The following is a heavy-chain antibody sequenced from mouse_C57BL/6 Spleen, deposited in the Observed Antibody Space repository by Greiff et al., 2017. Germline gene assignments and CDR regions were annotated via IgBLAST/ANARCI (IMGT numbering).Heavy chain of an antibody. Sequence: VQLQQSGPGLVQPSQSLSITCTVSGFSLTSYGVHWVRQSPGKGLEWLGVIWSGGSTDYNAAFISRLSISKDNSKSQVFFKMNSLKADDTAIYYCARAHLLRYFDYWGQGTTLTVSS. CDR2: IWSGGST. CDR1: GFSLTSYG. J-gene: IGHJ2*01. D-gene: IGHD2-1*01. CDR3: ARAHLLRYFDY. V-gene: IGHV2-2*01.